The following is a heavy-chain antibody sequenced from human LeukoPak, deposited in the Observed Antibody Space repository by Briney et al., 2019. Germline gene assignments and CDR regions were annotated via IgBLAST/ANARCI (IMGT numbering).Heavy chain of an antibody. CDR1: GGTFSSYA. V-gene: IGHV1-69*04. CDR2: IIPILGIA. Sequence: ASVKVSCKASGGTFSSYAISWVRQAPGQGLEWMGRIIPILGIANYAQKFQGRVTITADKSTSTAYMELSSLRSEDTAVYYCASGPRHDYTPNWSDPWGQGTLVTVSS. J-gene: IGHJ5*02. D-gene: IGHD4-4*01. CDR3: ASGPRHDYTPNWSDP.